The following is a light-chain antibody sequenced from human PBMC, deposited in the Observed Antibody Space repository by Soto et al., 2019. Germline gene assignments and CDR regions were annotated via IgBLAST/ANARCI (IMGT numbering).Light chain of an antibody. CDR2: DVS. Sequence: HSVRTQPAAGYGSHGQSITIFCTETSSDVGGYNYVAWYQQHPGKAPKLMIYDVSNRPSGVSNRFSGSKSGNTASLTISGLQAEDEADYYCSSYTSSSTYVFGTGTKFTVL. CDR1: SSDVGGYNY. V-gene: IGLV2-14*01. J-gene: IGLJ1*01. CDR3: SSYTSSSTYV.